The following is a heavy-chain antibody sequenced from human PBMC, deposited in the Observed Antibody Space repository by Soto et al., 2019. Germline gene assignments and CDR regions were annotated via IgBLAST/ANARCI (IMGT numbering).Heavy chain of an antibody. J-gene: IGHJ6*02. CDR3: ARDRVNLQAWDYYYYGMDV. V-gene: IGHV6-1*01. CDR2: TYYRSKWYN. Sequence: SQTLSLTCAISGDSVSSNSAAWNWIRQSPSRGLEWLGRTYYRSKWYNDYAVSVKSRITINPDTSKNQFSLQLNSVTPEDTAVYYCARDRVNLQAWDYYYYGMDVWGQGTTVTVSS. D-gene: IGHD2-21*01. CDR1: GDSVSSNSAA.